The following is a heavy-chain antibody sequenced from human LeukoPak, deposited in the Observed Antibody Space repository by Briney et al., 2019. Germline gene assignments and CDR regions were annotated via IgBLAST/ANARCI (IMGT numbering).Heavy chain of an antibody. D-gene: IGHD3-22*01. CDR1: GGSISSYY. CDR3: ARDWYYYDSSVDYYYYMDV. Sequence: SETLSLTCTVSGGSISSYYWSWIRQPAGKGLEWIGRIYTSGSTNYNPSLKSRVTMSVGTSKNQFSLKLSSVTAADTAVYYCARDWYYYDSSVDYYYYMDVWGKGTTVTVSS. V-gene: IGHV4-4*07. J-gene: IGHJ6*03. CDR2: IYTSGST.